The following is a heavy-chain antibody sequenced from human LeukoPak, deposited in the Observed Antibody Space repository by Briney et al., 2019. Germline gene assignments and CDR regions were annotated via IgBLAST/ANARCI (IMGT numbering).Heavy chain of an antibody. CDR2: IYYSGST. Sequence: PSETLSRTCTVSGGSISSSSYYWGWIRQPPGKGLEWIGSIYYSGSTYYNPSLKSRVTISVDTSKNQFSLKLSSVTAADTAVYYCAKGYYYDSSGYYYAREDAFDIWGQGTMVTVSS. D-gene: IGHD3-22*01. J-gene: IGHJ3*02. CDR1: GGSISSSSYY. CDR3: AKGYYYDSSGYYYAREDAFDI. V-gene: IGHV4-39*01.